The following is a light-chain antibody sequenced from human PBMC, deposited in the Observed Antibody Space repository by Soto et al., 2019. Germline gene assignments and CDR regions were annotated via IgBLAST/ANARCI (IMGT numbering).Light chain of an antibody. CDR3: QQYNNWPPLWT. J-gene: IGKJ1*01. CDR2: RAS. CDR1: QSVSSN. V-gene: IGKV3-15*01. Sequence: DILMTQSPATLSLSPGGRATLSCRASQSVSSNLAWYQQKPGQAPRLLIQRASTRATGIPARFSGSGSGTEFTLTISSLQSEDFAVYYCQQYNNWPPLWTFGQGTKVDIK.